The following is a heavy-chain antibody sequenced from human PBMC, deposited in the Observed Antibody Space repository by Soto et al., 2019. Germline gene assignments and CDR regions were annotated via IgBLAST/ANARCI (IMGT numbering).Heavy chain of an antibody. CDR3: ARDPRRGYSYGLAY. D-gene: IGHD5-18*01. CDR2: INPNSGGT. CDR1: GYTFTGYY. Sequence: ASVKVSCKASGYTFTGYYMHWVRQAPGQGLEWMGWINPNSGGTNYAQKLQGRVTMTRDTSISTAYMELSRLRSDDTAVYYCARDPRRGYSYGLAYWGQGTLVTVSS. V-gene: IGHV1-2*02. J-gene: IGHJ4*02.